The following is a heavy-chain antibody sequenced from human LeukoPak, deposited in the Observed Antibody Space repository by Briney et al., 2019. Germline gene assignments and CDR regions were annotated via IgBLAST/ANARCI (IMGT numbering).Heavy chain of an antibody. D-gene: IGHD1-1*01. Sequence: PSETLSLTCTVSGGSISTSDYYWGWICQPPGKGLEWIGSFYYSGSTYYNPSLKSRLTISVDTSNNQFSLRLTSVTAADTAVYCCARRRNGVPYYFDYWGQGTLVTVSS. CDR1: GGSISTSDYY. J-gene: IGHJ4*02. CDR2: FYYSGST. V-gene: IGHV4-39*01. CDR3: ARRRNGVPYYFDY.